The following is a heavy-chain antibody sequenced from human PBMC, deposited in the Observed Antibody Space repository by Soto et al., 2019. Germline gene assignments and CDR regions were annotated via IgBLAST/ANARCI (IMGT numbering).Heavy chain of an antibody. CDR1: GGSISSGGYY. V-gene: IGHV4-31*03. D-gene: IGHD6-13*01. CDR3: ARDRTPYSSSWYSFYWFDP. J-gene: IGHJ5*02. CDR2: IYYSGST. Sequence: SETLSLTCTVSGGSISSGGYYWSWIRQHPGKGLEWIGYIYYSGSTYYNPSLKSRVTISVDTSKNQFSLKLSSVTAADTAVYYCARDRTPYSSSWYSFYWFDPWGQGTLVTVSS.